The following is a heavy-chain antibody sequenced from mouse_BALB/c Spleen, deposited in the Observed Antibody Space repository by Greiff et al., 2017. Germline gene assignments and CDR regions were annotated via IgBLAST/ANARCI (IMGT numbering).Heavy chain of an antibody. D-gene: IGHD2-1*01. CDR3: ARAEGNYVGYYAMDY. CDR2: IWAGGST. CDR1: GFSLTSYG. J-gene: IGHJ4*01. Sequence: QVQLQQSGPGLVAPSQSLSITCTVSGFSLTSYGVHWVRQPLGKGLEWLGVIWAGGSTNYNSALMSRLSISKDNSKSQVFLKMNSLQTDDTAMYYCARAEGNYVGYYAMDYWGQGTSVTVSS. V-gene: IGHV2-9*02.